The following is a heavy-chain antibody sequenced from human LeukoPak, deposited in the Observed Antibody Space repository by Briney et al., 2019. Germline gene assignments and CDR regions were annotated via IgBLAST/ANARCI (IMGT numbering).Heavy chain of an antibody. CDR2: INSYGSAS. Sequence: GGSLRLSCAASGFTFSSYWMHWVRQAPGKGLVWVSHINSYGSASTYADSVQGRFTVSRDNARNTLYLQMNSLRAEDTAVYYCARDGDSTVGLDFWGQGTLVTVSS. V-gene: IGHV3-74*01. J-gene: IGHJ4*02. CDR3: ARDGDSTVGLDF. D-gene: IGHD1-26*01. CDR1: GFTFSSYW.